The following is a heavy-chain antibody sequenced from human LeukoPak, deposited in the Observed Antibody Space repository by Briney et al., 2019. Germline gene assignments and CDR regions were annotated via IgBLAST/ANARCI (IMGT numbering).Heavy chain of an antibody. D-gene: IGHD6-13*01. CDR1: GFTFDDYA. V-gene: IGHV3-9*01. Sequence: AGRSLRLSCAASGFTFDDYAMHWVRQAPGKGLEWVSGISWNSGSIGYADSVKGRFTISRDNAKNSLCLQMNSLRAEDTALYYCAKGGRYSSSWYRFDYWGQGTLVTVSS. J-gene: IGHJ4*02. CDR2: ISWNSGSI. CDR3: AKGGRYSSSWYRFDY.